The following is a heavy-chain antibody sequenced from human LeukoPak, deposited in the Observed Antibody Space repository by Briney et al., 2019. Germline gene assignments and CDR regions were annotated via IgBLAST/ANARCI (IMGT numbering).Heavy chain of an antibody. D-gene: IGHD3-10*01. CDR2: ISGSGGST. Sequence: GGSLRLSCAASGFTFSSYAMSWVRQAPGKGLEWVSAISGSGGSTYHADSVKGRFTISRDNAKNSLYLQMNSLRAEDTAVYYCARATDGLWFGELSRWGQGTLVTVSS. CDR1: GFTFSSYA. CDR3: ARATDGLWFGELSR. V-gene: IGHV3-23*01. J-gene: IGHJ4*02.